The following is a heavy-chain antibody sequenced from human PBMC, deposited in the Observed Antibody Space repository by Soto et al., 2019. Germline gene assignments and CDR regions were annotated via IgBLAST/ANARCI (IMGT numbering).Heavy chain of an antibody. CDR3: AHYVSASPAGWFDP. D-gene: IGHD3-10*01. CDR1: GLSLSTSGEA. Sequence: QITLKESGPTLVKPTQTLTLTCSFSGLSLSTSGEAVGWIRQPPGKALEWLALIYWDGDKLFNPTLKTRLTITKDTSKNQVVLTLTNMDPVDTATYSCAHYVSASPAGWFDPWGQGILVTVSS. CDR2: IYWDGDK. V-gene: IGHV2-5*02. J-gene: IGHJ5*02.